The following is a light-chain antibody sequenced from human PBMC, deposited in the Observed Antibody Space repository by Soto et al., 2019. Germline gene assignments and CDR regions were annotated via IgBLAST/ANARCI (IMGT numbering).Light chain of an antibody. CDR2: AAS. J-gene: IGKJ4*01. Sequence: DIQMTQSPSSLSASIGDRVTITCRAGQSISNYLNWYQQKPGKASNLLIYAASRLESGVPSGFSGSGSGTDFTLTISSLQPEDFATYYCQESDAFPYTFGGGTKVDIK. V-gene: IGKV1-39*01. CDR1: QSISNY. CDR3: QESDAFPYT.